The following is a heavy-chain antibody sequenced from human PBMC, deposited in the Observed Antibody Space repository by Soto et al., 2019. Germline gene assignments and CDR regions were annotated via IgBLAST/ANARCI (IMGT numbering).Heavy chain of an antibody. CDR1: GGSVSSGSYY. CDR3: ARGEWEPRTFDI. J-gene: IGHJ3*02. CDR2: IYYSGST. Sequence: PSETLSLTCTVSGGSVSSGSYYWSWIRQPPGKGLEWIGYIYYSGSTNYNPSLKSRVTISVDTSKNQFSLKLSSVTAADTAVYYCARGEWEPRTFDIWGQGTMVTVSS. V-gene: IGHV4-61*01. D-gene: IGHD1-26*01.